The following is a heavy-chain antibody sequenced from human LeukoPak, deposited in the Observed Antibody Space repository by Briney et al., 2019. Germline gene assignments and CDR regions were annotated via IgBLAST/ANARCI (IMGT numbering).Heavy chain of an antibody. J-gene: IGHJ5*02. CDR3: ARGPKILWFGEFRNSWFDP. Sequence: ASVKVSCKASGYTFTGYYMHWVRQAPGQGLEWMGWINPNSGGTNYAQKFQGRVTMTRDTSISTAYMELSRLRSDDTAVYYCARGPKILWFGEFRNSWFDPWGQGTLVTVSS. D-gene: IGHD3-10*01. CDR2: INPNSGGT. CDR1: GYTFTGYY. V-gene: IGHV1-2*02.